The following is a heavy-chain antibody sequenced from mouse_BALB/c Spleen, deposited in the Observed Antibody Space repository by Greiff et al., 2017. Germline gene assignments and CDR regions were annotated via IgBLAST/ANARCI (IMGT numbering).Heavy chain of an antibody. Sequence: VQLQQSGAELAKPGASVKMSCKASGYTFTSYWMHWVKQRPGQGLEWIGYINPSTGYTEYNQKFKDKATLTADKSSSTAYMQLSSLTSEDSAVYYCARGGVITTVVNYAMDYWGQGTSVTVSS. D-gene: IGHD1-1*01. V-gene: IGHV1-7*01. CDR3: ARGGVITTVVNYAMDY. CDR2: INPSTGYT. J-gene: IGHJ4*01. CDR1: GYTFTSYW.